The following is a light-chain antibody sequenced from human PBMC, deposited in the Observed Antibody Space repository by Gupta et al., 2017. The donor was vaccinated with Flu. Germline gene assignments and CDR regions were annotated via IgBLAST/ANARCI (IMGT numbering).Light chain of an antibody. CDR1: SSNIVSNP. Sequence: QSVLPQPPSASGTPWSRVSLSCTGSSSNIVSNPVNWYQQLPGAAPKLLIYDNNQRPSGGPDRFSVSKSGTSASLVISGLQSEDEADDYCAAWDDNLNVNWLFGGGTKLTVL. V-gene: IGLV1-44*01. J-gene: IGLJ3*02. CDR3: AAWDDNLNVNWL. CDR2: DNN.